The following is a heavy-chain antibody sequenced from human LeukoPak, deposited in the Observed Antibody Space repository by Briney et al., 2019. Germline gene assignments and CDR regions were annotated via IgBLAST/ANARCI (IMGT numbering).Heavy chain of an antibody. V-gene: IGHV4-30-2*01. Sequence: SETLSLTCAVSGGSISSGGYSWSWIRQPPGKGLEWIGYIYHSGRTYYNPSLKSRVTISVDRSRNQFSLKLSSVTAADTAVYYCAREDCSGGSCYYFDYWGQGTLVTVSS. D-gene: IGHD2-15*01. CDR2: IYHSGRT. CDR1: GGSISSGGYS. CDR3: AREDCSGGSCYYFDY. J-gene: IGHJ4*02.